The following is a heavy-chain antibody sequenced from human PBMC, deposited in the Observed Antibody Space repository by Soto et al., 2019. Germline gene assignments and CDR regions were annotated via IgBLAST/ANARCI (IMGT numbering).Heavy chain of an antibody. CDR2: ISAYNGNT. Sequence: GASVKVSFKASGYTFTSYGISWVRQAPGQGLEWMGWISAYNGNTNYAQKLQGRVTMTTDTSTSTAYMELRSLRSDDTAVYYCARASRRADIVVVVAARPYLTWFDPWGQGTLVTVSS. CDR1: GYTFTSYG. CDR3: ARASRRADIVVVVAARPYLTWFDP. V-gene: IGHV1-18*01. J-gene: IGHJ5*02. D-gene: IGHD2-15*01.